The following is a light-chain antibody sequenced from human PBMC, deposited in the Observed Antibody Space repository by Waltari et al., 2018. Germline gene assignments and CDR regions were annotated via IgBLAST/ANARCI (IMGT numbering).Light chain of an antibody. CDR1: SSDVGSYNL. J-gene: IGLJ2*01. CDR2: EGS. CDR3: CSYAGSSVV. V-gene: IGLV2-23*01. Sequence: QSALTQPASVSGSPGQSITISCTGTSSDVGSYNLVSWYQQHPGKAPKLMIYEGSKRPSGVSNRCSGSKSGNTASLTISGLQAEDEADYYCCSYAGSSVVVGGGTKLTVL.